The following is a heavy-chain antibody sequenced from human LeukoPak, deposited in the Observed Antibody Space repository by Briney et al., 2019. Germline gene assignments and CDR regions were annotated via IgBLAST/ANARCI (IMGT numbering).Heavy chain of an antibody. CDR2: IYTSGST. CDR1: GDSISSGNYY. D-gene: IGHD3-22*01. J-gene: IGHJ4*02. Sequence: PSETLSLTCTVSGDSISSGNYYWSWIRQPAGKGLEWIGRIYTSGSTNYNPSLKSRVTISVDTSKNQLSLRLNSVTATDTAMYYCARGPYSYDSSGCFDYWGQGALVTVSS. V-gene: IGHV4-61*02. CDR3: ARGPYSYDSSGCFDY.